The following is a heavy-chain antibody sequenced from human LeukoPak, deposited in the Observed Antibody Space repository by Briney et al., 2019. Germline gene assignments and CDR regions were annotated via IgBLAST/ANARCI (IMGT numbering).Heavy chain of an antibody. CDR1: GGSISSYY. Sequence: PSETLSLTCTVSGGSISSYYWSWIRQPPGKGLEWIGYIYYSGSTNYNPSLKSRVTISVDTFKNQFSLKLSSVTAADTAVYYCARRYDSSGYWNWFDPWGQGTLVTVSS. CDR2: IYYSGST. CDR3: ARRYDSSGYWNWFDP. V-gene: IGHV4-59*08. J-gene: IGHJ5*02. D-gene: IGHD3-22*01.